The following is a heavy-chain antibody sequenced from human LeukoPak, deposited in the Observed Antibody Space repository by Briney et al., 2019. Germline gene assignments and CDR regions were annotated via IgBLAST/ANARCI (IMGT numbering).Heavy chain of an antibody. D-gene: IGHD3-10*01. V-gene: IGHV4-38-2*02. CDR3: ARRGYGSGSYYRY. CDR2: INHSGST. J-gene: IGHJ4*02. CDR1: GYSISNGYY. Sequence: SETLSLTCTVSGYSISNGYYWGWIRQPPGKGLEWIGEINHSGSTNYNPSLKSRVTISVDTSKNQFSLKLSSVTAADTAVYYCARRGYGSGSYYRYWGQGTLVTVSS.